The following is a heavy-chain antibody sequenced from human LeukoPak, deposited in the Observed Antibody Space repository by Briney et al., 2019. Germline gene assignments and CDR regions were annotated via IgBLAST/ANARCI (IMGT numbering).Heavy chain of an antibody. CDR1: GGSISSYY. V-gene: IGHV4-59*01. D-gene: IGHD6-13*01. J-gene: IGHJ6*03. CDR2: IYYSGST. Sequence: SETLSLTCAVSGGSISSYYWSWIRQPPGKGLEWIGYIYYSGSTNYNPSLKSRVTISVDTSKNQFSLKLSSVTAADTAVYYCARDQRAARNYYYMDVWGKGTTVTVSS. CDR3: ARDQRAARNYYYMDV.